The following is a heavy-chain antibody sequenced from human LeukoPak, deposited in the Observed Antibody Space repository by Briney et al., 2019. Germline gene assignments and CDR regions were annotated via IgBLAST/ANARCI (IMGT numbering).Heavy chain of an antibody. V-gene: IGHV3-30*04. CDR1: GFTFSSYA. J-gene: IGHJ3*02. CDR3: ANLATVTTRGVFDI. Sequence: GGSLRLSCAASGFTFSSYAMHWVRQAPGKGLGWVAVIPYDGSNKYYADSVKGRFTISRDNSKNTLYLQMNSLRAEDTAVYYCANLATVTTRGVFDIWGQGTMVTISS. D-gene: IGHD4-17*01. CDR2: IPYDGSNK.